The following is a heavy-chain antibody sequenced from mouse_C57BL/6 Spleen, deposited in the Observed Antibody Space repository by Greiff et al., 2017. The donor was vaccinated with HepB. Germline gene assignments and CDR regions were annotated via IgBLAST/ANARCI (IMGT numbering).Heavy chain of an antibody. V-gene: IGHV1-82*01. CDR2: IYPGDGDT. D-gene: IGHD1-1*01. Sequence: VQLQQSGPELVKPGASVKISCKASGYAFSSSWMNWVKQRPGKGLEWIGRIYPGDGDTNYNGKFKGKATLTADKSSSTAYMQLSSLTSEDSAVYFCARSRDGSSLYYYAMDYWGQRTSVTVSS. J-gene: IGHJ4*01. CDR1: GYAFSSSW. CDR3: ARSRDGSSLYYYAMDY.